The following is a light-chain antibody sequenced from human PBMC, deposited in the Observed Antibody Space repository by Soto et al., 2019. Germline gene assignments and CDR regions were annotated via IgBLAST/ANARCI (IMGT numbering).Light chain of an antibody. CDR3: QQYNMYWT. Sequence: DIPMTQSPSTLSASVGDRVTITCRASQSISSWLAWYQQKPGKAPKVLVSDASNLESGVPSRFSGSGSGTEFTLTISSLQPDDFATYYCQQYNMYWTFGQGTRVEIK. J-gene: IGKJ1*01. CDR1: QSISSW. CDR2: DAS. V-gene: IGKV1-5*01.